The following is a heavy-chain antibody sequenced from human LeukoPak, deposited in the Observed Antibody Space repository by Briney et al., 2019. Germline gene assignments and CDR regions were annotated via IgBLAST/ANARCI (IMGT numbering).Heavy chain of an antibody. V-gene: IGHV3-21*01. Sequence: GGSLRLSCAASGFTFSDYNMNWVRQAPGKGLEWISSITSGSSYIYYADSVEGRFTISRDDAKNSLYLQMDSLRAEDTAVYFCARDTSDYAFWSGYYRTPFDYWGQGTLVTVSS. CDR1: GFTFSDYN. CDR2: ITSGSSYI. D-gene: IGHD3-3*01. CDR3: ARDTSDYAFWSGYYRTPFDY. J-gene: IGHJ4*02.